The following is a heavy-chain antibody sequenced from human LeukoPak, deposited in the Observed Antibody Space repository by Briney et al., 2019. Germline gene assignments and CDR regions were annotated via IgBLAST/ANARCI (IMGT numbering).Heavy chain of an antibody. Sequence: GGSLRLSCAASGFTFSTYSMNWVRQAPGKGLEWVSVTYTGGNSYYADSVKGRFIISRDISKNTLYLQMNSLRAEDSALYYCARGGRGSAAVVAPRSFDIWGQGTMVTVSS. D-gene: IGHD3-22*01. CDR2: TYTGGNS. CDR1: GFTFSTYS. CDR3: ARGGRGSAAVVAPRSFDI. J-gene: IGHJ3*02. V-gene: IGHV3-53*01.